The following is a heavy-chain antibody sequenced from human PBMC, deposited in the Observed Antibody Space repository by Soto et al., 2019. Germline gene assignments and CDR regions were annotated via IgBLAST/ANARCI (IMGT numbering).Heavy chain of an antibody. CDR1: GFTFSTYW. J-gene: IGHJ4*02. D-gene: IGHD3-16*02. CDR3: ATAGSFRFDY. CDR2: INTDGSTI. Sequence: GGSLRLSCAASGFTFSTYWMHWVRQAPGKGLVWVSRINTDGSTINYAYSVKGRFTISRDNDRNTLYLQMNSLRDEDTAVYYCATAGSFRFDYWGQGTLVTVSS. V-gene: IGHV3-74*01.